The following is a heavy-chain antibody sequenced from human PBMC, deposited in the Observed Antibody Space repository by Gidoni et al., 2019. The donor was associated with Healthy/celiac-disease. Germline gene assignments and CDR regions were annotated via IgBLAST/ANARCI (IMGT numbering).Heavy chain of an antibody. D-gene: IGHD3-3*01. J-gene: IGHJ6*02. CDR3: ARGSITIFGRYGMDV. CDR1: GGSFSGYY. Sequence: QVQLQQWGAGLLKPSETLSLTCAVYGGSFSGYYWSWIRQPPGKGLEWIGEINHRGSTNYNPSLKSRVTISVDTSKNQFSLKLSSVTAADTAVYYCARGSITIFGRYGMDVWGQGTTVTVSS. CDR2: INHRGST. V-gene: IGHV4-34*01.